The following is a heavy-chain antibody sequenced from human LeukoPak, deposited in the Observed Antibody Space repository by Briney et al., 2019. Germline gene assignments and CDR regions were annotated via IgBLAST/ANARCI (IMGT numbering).Heavy chain of an antibody. CDR2: ISSSSSYI. Sequence: GGPLRLPCAASGFTFSSYRMNWARRAPGRGREWVSSISSSSSYIYYADSVKGRFTISRDNAKNSLYLQMNSLRAEDTAVYYCASLGPGRSWYVRDDYWGQGTLVTVSS. V-gene: IGHV3-21*01. CDR1: GFTFSSYR. J-gene: IGHJ4*02. CDR3: ASLGPGRSWYVRDDY. D-gene: IGHD6-13*01.